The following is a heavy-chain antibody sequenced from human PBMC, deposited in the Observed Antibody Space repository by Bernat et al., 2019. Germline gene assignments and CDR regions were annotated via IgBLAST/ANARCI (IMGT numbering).Heavy chain of an antibody. CDR3: ARTGTGYAPVY. Sequence: QVQLQESGPGLVKPSETLSLICAVSGYSVSSGYYWGWIRQPPRKGLEWIGSIYYSGNTYYNPSLKSRITIAVDTSKNQFSLKLSSVTAADTAVYYCARTGTGYAPVYWGLGTLVTVSS. V-gene: IGHV4-38-2*01. CDR2: IYYSGNT. CDR1: GYSVSSGYY. D-gene: IGHD3/OR15-3a*01. J-gene: IGHJ4*02.